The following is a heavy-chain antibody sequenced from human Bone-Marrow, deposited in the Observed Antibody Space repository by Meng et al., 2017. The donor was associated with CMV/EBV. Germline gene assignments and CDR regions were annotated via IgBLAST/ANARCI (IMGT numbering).Heavy chain of an antibody. D-gene: IGHD2-2*01. J-gene: IGHJ6*02. Sequence: GGSLRFSCAASGFTFSSYSMNWVRQAPGKGLEWVSSISSSSSYIYYADSVKGRFTISRDNAKNSLYLQMNSLRAEDTAVYYCARDLIVPAAIDYYYGMDVWGQGTTVTVSS. V-gene: IGHV3-21*01. CDR1: GFTFSSYS. CDR3: ARDLIVPAAIDYYYGMDV. CDR2: ISSSSSYI.